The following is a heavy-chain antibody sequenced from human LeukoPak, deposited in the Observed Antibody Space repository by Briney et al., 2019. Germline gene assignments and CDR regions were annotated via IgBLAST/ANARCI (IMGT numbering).Heavy chain of an antibody. Sequence: ASVKVSCKASGYTFTSYDINWVRQATGQGLEWMGWMNPNSGNTGYAQKFQGRVTMTRNTSISTAYMELSSLRSEDTAVYYCARDLRYCSSTSCYSVDNWFDPWGQGTLVTVSS. V-gene: IGHV1-8*01. CDR3: ARDLRYCSSTSCYSVDNWFDP. CDR1: GYTFTSYD. D-gene: IGHD2-2*01. J-gene: IGHJ5*02. CDR2: MNPNSGNT.